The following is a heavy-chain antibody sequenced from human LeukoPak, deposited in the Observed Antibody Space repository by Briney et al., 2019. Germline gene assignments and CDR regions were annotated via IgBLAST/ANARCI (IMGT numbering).Heavy chain of an antibody. J-gene: IGHJ6*02. V-gene: IGHV3-21*01. Sequence: GGSLRLSCAASGFTFSSYSMNWVRQAPGKGLEWVSSISSSSSYIYYADSVKGRFTISGDNAKNSLYLQMNSLRAEDTAVYYCARDLGNEYDFWSGYYTYYGMDVWGQGTTVTVSS. CDR1: GFTFSSYS. D-gene: IGHD3-3*01. CDR2: ISSSSSYI. CDR3: ARDLGNEYDFWSGYYTYYGMDV.